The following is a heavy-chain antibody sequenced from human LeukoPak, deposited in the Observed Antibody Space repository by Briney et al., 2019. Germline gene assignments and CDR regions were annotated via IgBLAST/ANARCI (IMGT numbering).Heavy chain of an antibody. CDR1: GGSISSSSYY. J-gene: IGHJ6*03. CDR3: ATSSSWYHYYYYYYMDV. Sequence: PSETLSLTCTVSGGSISSSSYYWGWLRQPPGKGLEWIGSIYYSGSTYYNPSLKSRVTISVDTSNNQFSLKLSSVTAADTAVYYCATSSSWYHYYYYYYMDVWGKGTTVTVSS. CDR2: IYYSGST. V-gene: IGHV4-39*07. D-gene: IGHD6-13*01.